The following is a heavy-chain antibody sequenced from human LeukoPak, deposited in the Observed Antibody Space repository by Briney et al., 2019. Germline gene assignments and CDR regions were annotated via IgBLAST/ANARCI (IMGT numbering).Heavy chain of an antibody. J-gene: IGHJ4*02. CDR2: IYYSGST. V-gene: IGHV4-59*08. CDR1: GGSICSNY. D-gene: IGHD6-19*01. Sequence: SETLSLTCIVSGGSICSNYWSWIRQPPGKGLEWIGHIYYSGSTNYNPSLKSRVTISVDTSKKQFSLKLSSVTAADTAVYYCASDGGSGWHTYFDYWGQGTLVTVSS. CDR3: ASDGGSGWHTYFDY.